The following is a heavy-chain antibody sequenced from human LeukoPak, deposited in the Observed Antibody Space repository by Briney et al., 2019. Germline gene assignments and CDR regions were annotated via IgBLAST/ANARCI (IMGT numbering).Heavy chain of an antibody. Sequence: SETLSLTCTVSGGSISSSSYYWGWIRQPPGKGLEWIGSIYYSGSPYYNPSLKSRVTISVDTSKNQFSLKLSSVTAADTAVYYCARSYRYCSSTSCYITFDYWGQGTLVTVSS. CDR2: IYYSGSP. D-gene: IGHD2-2*02. CDR3: ARSYRYCSSTSCYITFDY. CDR1: GGSISSSSYY. J-gene: IGHJ4*02. V-gene: IGHV4-39*01.